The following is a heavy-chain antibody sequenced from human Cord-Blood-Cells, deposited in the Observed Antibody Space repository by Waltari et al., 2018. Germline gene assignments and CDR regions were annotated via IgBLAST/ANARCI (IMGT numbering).Heavy chain of an antibody. D-gene: IGHD1-26*01. Sequence: QVQLVQSGAEVKKPGASVKVSCQASGYTFTGYYNHWVRQAPGQGLEWMGWINPNSGGTNYAQKFQGWVTMTRDTSISTAYMELSRLRSDDTAVYYCARARGIVGALSYFDYWGQGTLVTVSS. CDR3: ARARGIVGALSYFDY. CDR2: INPNSGGT. CDR1: GYTFTGYY. V-gene: IGHV1-2*04. J-gene: IGHJ4*02.